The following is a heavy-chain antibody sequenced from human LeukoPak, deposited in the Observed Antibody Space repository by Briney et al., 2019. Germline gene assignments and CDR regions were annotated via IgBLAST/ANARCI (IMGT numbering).Heavy chain of an antibody. Sequence: PGGSLRLSCAASGFTFSNCWMSWIRQAPGKGLEWVANIKQDGSEKYYVDSVKGRFTISRDNAKNSLYLQMNSLRAEDTAVYYCASQTVLDVWGKGTTVTVSS. CDR3: ASQTVLDV. D-gene: IGHD4-11*01. CDR1: GFTFSNCW. J-gene: IGHJ6*04. V-gene: IGHV3-7*01. CDR2: IKQDGSEK.